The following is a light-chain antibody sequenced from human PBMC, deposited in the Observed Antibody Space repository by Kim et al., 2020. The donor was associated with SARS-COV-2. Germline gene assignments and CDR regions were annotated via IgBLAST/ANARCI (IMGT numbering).Light chain of an antibody. CDR3: NSRDSSGNSVV. V-gene: IGLV3-19*01. CDR1: SLRSYY. Sequence: SSELTQDPAVSMALGQTVRITCQGDSLRSYYASWYQQKPGQAPVLVIYGKNNRPSGIPDRFSGSSSGNTASLTITGAQAEDEADYYCNSRDSSGNSVVFG. J-gene: IGLJ2*01. CDR2: GKN.